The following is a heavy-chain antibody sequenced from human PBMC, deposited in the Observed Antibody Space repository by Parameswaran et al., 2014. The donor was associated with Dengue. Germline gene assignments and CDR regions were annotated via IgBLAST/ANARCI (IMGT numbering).Heavy chain of an antibody. V-gene: IGHV1-69*01. D-gene: IGHD3-22*01. CDR2: IIPIFGTA. Sequence: SWVRQAPGQGLEWMGGIIPIFGTANYAQKFQGRVTITADESTSTAYMELSSLRSEDTAVYYCARRKVDYDSSGYRRSTSYYYYYGMDVWGQGTTVTVSS. J-gene: IGHJ6*02. CDR3: ARRKVDYDSSGYRRSTSYYYYYGMDV.